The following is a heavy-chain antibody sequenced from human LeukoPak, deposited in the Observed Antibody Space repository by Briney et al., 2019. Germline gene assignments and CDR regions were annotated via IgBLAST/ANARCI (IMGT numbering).Heavy chain of an antibody. CDR2: MNPNSGNT. CDR1: GYTFTSYD. Sequence: ASVKVSCKASGYTFTSYDINWVRQATGQGLEWMGWMNPNSGNTGYAQKFKGRVTMTRNTSISTAYMELSSLRSEDTAVYYCARGPALVGHSSSSEGSDPWGQGALVTVSS. V-gene: IGHV1-8*01. J-gene: IGHJ5*02. D-gene: IGHD6-6*01. CDR3: ARGPALVGHSSSSEGSDP.